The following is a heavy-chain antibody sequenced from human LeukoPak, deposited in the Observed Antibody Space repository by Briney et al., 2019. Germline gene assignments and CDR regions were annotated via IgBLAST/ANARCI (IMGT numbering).Heavy chain of an antibody. J-gene: IGHJ3*02. V-gene: IGHV4-61*02. D-gene: IGHD3-22*01. Sequence: SETLSLTCTVSTGSINSGDYYWSWIRQPAGKGLEWIGRIYSPGSNYNYNPSVKSRVTISIDTSKNQFSLKLTSVTAADTAVYYCARGIGTSYDSSRDAFDIWGQGTMVTVSS. CDR2: IYSPGSN. CDR1: TGSINSGDYY. CDR3: ARGIGTSYDSSRDAFDI.